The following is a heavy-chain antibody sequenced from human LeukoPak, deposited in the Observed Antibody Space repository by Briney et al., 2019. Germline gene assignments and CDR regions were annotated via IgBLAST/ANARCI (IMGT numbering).Heavy chain of an antibody. D-gene: IGHD2-2*01. J-gene: IGHJ4*02. CDR1: GYNFTSYW. CDR3: ARHGRYRSSTSCYAALDY. CDR2: IDPSDSYT. V-gene: IGHV5-10-1*01. Sequence: HGESLQISCKGSGYNFTSYWISWVRQLPGKGLEWMGRIDPSDSYTNYSPSFQGHVTISADKSISTAYLQWSSLKASDTAMYYCARHGRYRSSTSCYAALDYWGQGTLVTVSS.